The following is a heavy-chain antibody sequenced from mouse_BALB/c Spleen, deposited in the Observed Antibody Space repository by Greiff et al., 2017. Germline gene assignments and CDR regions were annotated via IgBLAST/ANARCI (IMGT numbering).Heavy chain of an antibody. CDR1: GFAFSSYD. V-gene: IGHV5-12-1*01. D-gene: IGHD1-1*01. J-gene: IGHJ4*01. Sequence: EVQGVESGGGLVKPGGSLKLSCAASGFAFSSYDMSWVRQTPEKRLEWVAYISSGGGSTYYPDTVKGRFTISRDNAKNTLYLQMSSLKSEDTAMYYCARITTGYRDYAMDYWGQGTSVTVSS. CDR2: ISSGGGST. CDR3: ARITTGYRDYAMDY.